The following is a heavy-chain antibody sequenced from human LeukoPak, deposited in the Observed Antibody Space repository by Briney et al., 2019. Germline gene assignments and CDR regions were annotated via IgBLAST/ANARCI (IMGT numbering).Heavy chain of an antibody. CDR3: AKPAPRTTIAARLDY. V-gene: IGHV3-23*01. J-gene: IGHJ4*02. CDR2: ISNTGIST. D-gene: IGHD6-6*01. CDR1: GFTFSSYA. Sequence: GGSLRLSCAASGFTFSSYAMNWVRQAPGKGLEWVPTISNTGISTFYADSVRGRFTISRDNSKNTLYLQMDNVRAEDTAVYYCAKPAPRTTIAARLDYWGQGTLVTVSS.